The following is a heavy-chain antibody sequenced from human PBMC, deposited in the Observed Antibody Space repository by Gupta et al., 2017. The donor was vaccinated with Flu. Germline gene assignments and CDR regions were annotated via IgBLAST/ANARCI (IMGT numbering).Heavy chain of an antibody. D-gene: IGHD6-6*01. CDR3: ARASGIAALHVFSSWFDP. J-gene: IGHJ5*02. Sequence: QVQLVQSGAEVKKPGASVKVSCKASGYTFTGYYMHWVRQAPGQGLEWMGWINPNSGGTNYAQKFQGRVTMTRDTSISTAYMELSRLRSDDTAVYYCARASGIAALHVFSSWFDPWGQGTLVTVSS. CDR1: GYTFTGYY. V-gene: IGHV1-2*02. CDR2: INPNSGGT.